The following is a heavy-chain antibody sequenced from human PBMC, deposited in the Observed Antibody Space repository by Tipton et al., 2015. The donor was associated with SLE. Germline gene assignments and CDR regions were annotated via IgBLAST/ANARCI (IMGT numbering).Heavy chain of an antibody. D-gene: IGHD1-7*01. Sequence: TLSLTCTISGGSISTYHWSWLRQSPGKGLEWIGYIHHSGSINYNPSLRSQVTMSMDTSQNQFSLKLSSVTAADTAVYYCARWNFVTMTGGFDIWGQGTMVTVSS. V-gene: IGHV4-59*08. J-gene: IGHJ3*02. CDR2: IHHSGSI. CDR3: ARWNFVTMTGGFDI. CDR1: GGSISTYH.